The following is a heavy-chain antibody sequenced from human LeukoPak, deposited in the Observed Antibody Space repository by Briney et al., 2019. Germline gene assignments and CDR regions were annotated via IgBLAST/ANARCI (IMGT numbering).Heavy chain of an antibody. V-gene: IGHV3-74*01. CDR2: INSDETNK. J-gene: IGHJ3*02. CDR3: ARSYYDSSGYYFGDAFDI. Sequence: PGGSLRLSCAASGFTFSSYWMHWVRQAPGKGLVWVSRINSDETNKDYADSVRGRFTISRDNAKNRLYLKMSSLRAEDTAVYYCARSYYDSSGYYFGDAFDIWGHGTMVTVSS. CDR1: GFTFSSYW. D-gene: IGHD3-22*01.